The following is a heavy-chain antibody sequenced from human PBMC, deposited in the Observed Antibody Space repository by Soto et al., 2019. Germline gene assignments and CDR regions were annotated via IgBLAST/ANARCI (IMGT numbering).Heavy chain of an antibody. CDR2: INSDGSST. D-gene: IGHD2-8*01. Sequence: GGSLRLSCAASGFTFSTYWMHWVRQAPGKGLVWVSRINSDGSSTNYADSVKGRFTISRDNAKNTLYLQMNSLRAEDTAVYYCARALPLYGTIDYWGQGTLVTVSS. CDR3: ARALPLYGTIDY. J-gene: IGHJ4*02. CDR1: GFTFSTYW. V-gene: IGHV3-74*01.